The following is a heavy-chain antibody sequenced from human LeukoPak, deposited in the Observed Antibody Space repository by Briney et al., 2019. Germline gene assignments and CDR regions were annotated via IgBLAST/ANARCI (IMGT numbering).Heavy chain of an antibody. CDR3: ARTHLAVAGRTPDY. CDR2: IDPYGST. J-gene: IGHJ4*02. V-gene: IGHV3-74*01. CDR1: GFTFRGYR. Sequence: GGPLRLSCAASGFTFRGYRMHWPRQAPGKGLVGFSRIDPYGSTRHADSVRDRFTISRDNAKNTPYLQMNSLTAEDTAVYYCARTHLAVAGRTPDYWGQGTLVTVSS. D-gene: IGHD6-19*01.